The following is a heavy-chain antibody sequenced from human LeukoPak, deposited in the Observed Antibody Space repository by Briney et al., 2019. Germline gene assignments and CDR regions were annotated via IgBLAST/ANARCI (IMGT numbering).Heavy chain of an antibody. Sequence: ASVKVSCKASGYTFTGYYMHWVRQVPGQGLEWMGWINPNSGGTNYAQKFQGRVTMTRDTSISTAYMELSRLRSDDTAVYYCARDPFLGLALFDHWGQGTLVTVSS. CDR1: GYTFTGYY. J-gene: IGHJ4*02. D-gene: IGHD3-3*02. V-gene: IGHV1-2*02. CDR2: INPNSGGT. CDR3: ARDPFLGLALFDH.